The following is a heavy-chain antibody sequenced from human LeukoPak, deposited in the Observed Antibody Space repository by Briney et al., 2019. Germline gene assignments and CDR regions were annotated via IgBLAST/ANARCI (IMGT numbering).Heavy chain of an antibody. J-gene: IGHJ3*01. CDR3: AREVYSYALDALDL. CDR2: ISMDGIQE. CDR1: GFRFNNYA. Sequence: PGGSLRLSRAASGFRFNNYAMHWVRQPPGTGLEWVAVISMDGIQEYYADSVKGRFSISRDNSKNTLYLQMNSLRSEDTAVYYCAREVYSYALDALDLWGQGTMVTVSS. V-gene: IGHV3-30*04. D-gene: IGHD5-18*01.